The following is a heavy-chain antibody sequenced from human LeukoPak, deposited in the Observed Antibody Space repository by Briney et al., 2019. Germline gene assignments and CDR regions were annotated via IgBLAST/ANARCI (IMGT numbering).Heavy chain of an antibody. CDR2: IYYSGST. CDR3: ATHGGSYEYYFDY. D-gene: IGHD3-16*01. Sequence: PSETLSLTCTVSGGSVRSYYWSWIRQPPGKGLEWIGYIYYSGSTNYDPSLKSRVTISIDTSKNQFSLKLSSVTAADTAVYYCATHGGSYEYYFDYWGQGTLVTVSS. CDR1: GGSVRSYY. J-gene: IGHJ4*02. V-gene: IGHV4-59*08.